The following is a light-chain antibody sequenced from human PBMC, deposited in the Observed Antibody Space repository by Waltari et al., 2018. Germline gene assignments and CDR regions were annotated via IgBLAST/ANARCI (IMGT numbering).Light chain of an antibody. CDR3: QQRSNWPIT. CDR2: DAS. CDR1: QSVSSY. V-gene: IGKV3-11*01. J-gene: IGKJ5*01. Sequence: EIVLTQSPATLSLSPGERATLSCRSSQSVSSYLAWYHQKPGQAPRLLIYDASTRATGIPARFSGSGSGTDFTLTISSLEPEDFAVYSCQQRSNWPITFGQGTRLEIK.